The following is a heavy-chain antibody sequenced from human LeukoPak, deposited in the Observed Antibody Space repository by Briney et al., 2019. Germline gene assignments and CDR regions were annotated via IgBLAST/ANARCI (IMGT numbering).Heavy chain of an antibody. J-gene: IGHJ4*02. CDR3: ARKGPMFYYYKKGYWDF. Sequence: PGESLKISCKGSGYSFTSYWIGWVRQMPGKGLEWMGIIYPGDSDTRYSPSFQGQVTISADKSISTAYLQWSSLKASDTAMYYRARKGPMFYYYKKGYWDFWGQGTLVTVSS. CDR1: GYSFTSYW. V-gene: IGHV5-51*01. D-gene: IGHD3-22*01. CDR2: IYPGDSDT.